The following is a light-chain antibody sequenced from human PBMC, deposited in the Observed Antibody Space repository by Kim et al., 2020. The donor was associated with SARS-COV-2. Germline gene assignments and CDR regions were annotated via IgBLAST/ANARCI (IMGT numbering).Light chain of an antibody. V-gene: IGKV3D-15*01. CDR3: QQYNNWPPYT. CDR1: QSVSSN. J-gene: IGKJ2*01. Sequence: VSPGEQAPPAGRASQSVSSNLAVYQQKPGQAPWLLIYGASTRATGIPARFSGSGSGTEFTLTISSLQSEDFAVYYWQQYNNWPPYTFGQGTKLEI. CDR2: GAS.